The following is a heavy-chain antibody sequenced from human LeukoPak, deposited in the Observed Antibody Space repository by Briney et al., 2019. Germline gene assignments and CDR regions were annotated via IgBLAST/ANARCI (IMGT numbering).Heavy chain of an antibody. CDR3: AREGRFGGVIVPQGWFDP. Sequence: SETLSLTCTVSGASVSNNNYYWGWIRQPPGKGLEWIASIYYSGSTYYNPSLKSRVTISVDTSKNHLSLILSSVTAADTAVYYCAREGRFGGVIVPQGWFDPWGQGTLVTVSS. J-gene: IGHJ5*02. D-gene: IGHD3-16*02. CDR2: IYYSGST. CDR1: GASVSNNNYY. V-gene: IGHV4-39*02.